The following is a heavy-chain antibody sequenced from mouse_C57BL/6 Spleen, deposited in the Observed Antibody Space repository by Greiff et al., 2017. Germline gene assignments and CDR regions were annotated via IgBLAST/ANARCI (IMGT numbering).Heavy chain of an antibody. Sequence: ESGAELARPGASVKLSCKASGYTFTSYGISWVKQRTGQGLEWIGEIYPRSGNTYYNEKFKGKATLTADKSSSTAYMELRSLTSEDSAVYFCAREGSSGYENWGQGTTLTVSS. V-gene: IGHV1-81*01. CDR1: GYTFTSYG. D-gene: IGHD3-2*02. CDR3: AREGSSGYEN. J-gene: IGHJ2*01. CDR2: IYPRSGNT.